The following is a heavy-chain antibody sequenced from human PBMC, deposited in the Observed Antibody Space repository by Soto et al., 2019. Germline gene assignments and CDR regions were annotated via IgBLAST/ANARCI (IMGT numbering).Heavy chain of an antibody. Sequence: SETLSLTCTVSGASITFGGYPWSWIRQTPGKGLEWIGYINHLETTFYNPSFESRLTLSIDRAKNQFSLKLHSMSAADRAVYFCARGGGSDSFDYWGQGILVTVSS. CDR1: GASITFGGYP. CDR2: INHLETT. D-gene: IGHD1-26*01. J-gene: IGHJ4*02. CDR3: ARGGGSDSFDY. V-gene: IGHV4-30-2*01.